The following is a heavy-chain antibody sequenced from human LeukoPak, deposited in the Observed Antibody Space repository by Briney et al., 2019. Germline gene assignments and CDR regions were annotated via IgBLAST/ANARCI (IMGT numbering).Heavy chain of an antibody. V-gene: IGHV4-34*01. CDR1: GGSFSGYY. CDR3: AREYYYDSSGYYGPYYYGMDV. Sequence: SETLSLTCAVYGGSFSGYYWIWIRQPPGKGLEWIGEINHSGSTNYNPSLKSRVTISVDTSKNQFSLKLSSVTAADTAVYYCAREYYYDSSGYYGPYYYGMDVWGQGTTVTVSS. J-gene: IGHJ6*02. D-gene: IGHD3-22*01. CDR2: INHSGST.